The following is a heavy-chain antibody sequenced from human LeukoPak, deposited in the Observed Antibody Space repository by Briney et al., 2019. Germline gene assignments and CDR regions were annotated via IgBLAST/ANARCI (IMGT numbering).Heavy chain of an antibody. CDR2: INHSGST. J-gene: IGHJ6*02. V-gene: IGHV4-34*01. D-gene: IGHD2-2*02. CDR1: GGSFSGYY. CDR3: ARGRYGLYNYYYYGMDV. Sequence: PSETLSLTCAVYGGSFSGYYWSWIRQPPVKVLEWIGEINHSGSTNYNPSLKSRVTISVDTSKNQFSLKLSSVTAADTAVYYCARGRYGLYNYYYYGMDVWGQGTTVTVSS.